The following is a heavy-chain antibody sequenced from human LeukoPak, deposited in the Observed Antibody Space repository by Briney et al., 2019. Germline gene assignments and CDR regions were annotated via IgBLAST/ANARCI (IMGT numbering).Heavy chain of an antibody. J-gene: IGHJ4*02. CDR3: AKDVSGSYTFDY. CDR1: GFTFSTYS. D-gene: IGHD3-10*01. Sequence: PGGSLRLSCTASGFTFSTYSMNWVRQAPGKGLEWVAVISYDASKSYYADSVKGRFTISRDNSKNTLFLQMNSLSAEDSAIYYCAKDVSGSYTFDYWGQGTLVTVSS. V-gene: IGHV3-30*18. CDR2: ISYDASKS.